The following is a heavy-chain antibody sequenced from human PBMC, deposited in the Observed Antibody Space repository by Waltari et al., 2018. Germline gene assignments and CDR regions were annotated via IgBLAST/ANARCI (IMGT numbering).Heavy chain of an antibody. D-gene: IGHD3-10*01. CDR1: GGSISSSSYY. V-gene: IGHV4-39*07. CDR3: ARGSDGSGQFDY. CDR2: IYYSGST. J-gene: IGHJ4*02. Sequence: QLQLQESGPGLVKPSETLSLTCTVSGGSISSSSYYWGWIRQPPGKGLEWIGSIYYSGSTYYNPSLKSRVTISVDTSKNQFSLNLSSVTAADTAVYYCARGSDGSGQFDYWGQGTLVIVSS.